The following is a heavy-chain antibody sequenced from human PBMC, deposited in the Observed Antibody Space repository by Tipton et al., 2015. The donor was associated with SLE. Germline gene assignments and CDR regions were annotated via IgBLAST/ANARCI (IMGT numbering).Heavy chain of an antibody. CDR3: ARDLRHSYGKWLDP. V-gene: IGHV4-4*08. D-gene: IGHD5-18*01. CDR2: IQTSGIT. Sequence: LRLSCTVSGDSISTYHWNWSRQSPGKGLEWIGYIQTSGITNYNPSLKSRVTMSVDMSKNQFSLRLSSVTAADTAVYYCARDLRHSYGKWLDPWGQGTLVTVSS. CDR1: GDSISTYH. J-gene: IGHJ5*02.